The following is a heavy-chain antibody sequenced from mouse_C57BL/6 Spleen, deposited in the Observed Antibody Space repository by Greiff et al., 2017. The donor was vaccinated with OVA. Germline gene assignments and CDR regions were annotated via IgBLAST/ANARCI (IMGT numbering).Heavy chain of an antibody. CDR2: ISDGGSYT. CDR1: GFTFSSYA. J-gene: IGHJ1*03. Sequence: EVQLQESGGGLVKPGGSLKLSCAASGFTFSSYAMSWVRQTPEKRLEWVATISDGGSYTYYPDNVKGRFTISRDNAKNNLYLQMSHLKSEDTAMYYCAREVTGTDWYFDVWGTGTTVTVSS. CDR3: AREVTGTDWYFDV. V-gene: IGHV5-4*01. D-gene: IGHD4-1*01.